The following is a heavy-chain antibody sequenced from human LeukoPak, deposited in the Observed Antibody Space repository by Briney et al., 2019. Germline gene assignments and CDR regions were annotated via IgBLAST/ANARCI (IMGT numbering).Heavy chain of an antibody. J-gene: IGHJ5*02. V-gene: IGHV7-4-1*02. CDR2: INTNTGNP. Sequence: ASVKVSCKASGYTFTSYAMNWVRQAPGQGLEWMGWINTNTGNPTYAQGFTGRFVFSLDTSVSTAYLQISSLKAEDTAVYYCARSATRYCSGGSCYLNWFDPWGQGTLVTVSS. D-gene: IGHD2-15*01. CDR3: ARSATRYCSGGSCYLNWFDP. CDR1: GYTFTSYA.